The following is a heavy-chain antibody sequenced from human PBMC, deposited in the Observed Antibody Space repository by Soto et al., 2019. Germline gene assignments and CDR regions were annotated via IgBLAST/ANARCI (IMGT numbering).Heavy chain of an antibody. D-gene: IGHD1-7*01. Sequence: EVQLAESGGGMVQPGGSLRLSCVASGFTFSSYDMHWVRQAPGKGLEYVSSISSNGGTTYYGNSVKGRFTISRDNSKTTLYLQMGSLRAEHMPVYYCVRRVSGNYDYWGQGTLVTVSS. J-gene: IGHJ4*02. CDR1: GFTFSSYD. CDR2: ISSNGGTT. CDR3: VRRVSGNYDY. V-gene: IGHV3-64*01.